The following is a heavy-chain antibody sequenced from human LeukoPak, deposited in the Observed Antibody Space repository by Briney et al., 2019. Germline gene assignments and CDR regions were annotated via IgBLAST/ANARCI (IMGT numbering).Heavy chain of an antibody. V-gene: IGHV1-69*04. CDR3: ARFSGYSSSWTGFDP. Sequence: SVKVSCKASGGTFSSYAISWVRQAPGQGLEWMGRIIPILGIANYAQKFQGRVTITADKSTSTAYMELSSLRSEDTAVYYCARFSGYSSSWTGFDPWGQGTLVTVSS. J-gene: IGHJ5*02. CDR1: GGTFSSYA. CDR2: IIPILGIA. D-gene: IGHD6-13*01.